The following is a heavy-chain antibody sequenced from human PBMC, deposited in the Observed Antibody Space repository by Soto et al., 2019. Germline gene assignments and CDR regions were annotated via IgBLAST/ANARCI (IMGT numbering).Heavy chain of an antibody. Sequence: ASVKVSCKTSGYTFTRNGISWVRQAPGQGLEWMGWISPKSGSIKYAQKFQGRVIMTTDTSTSTAYMELRSLRADDTAVYYCVKDRDSNSWPSRDVWGPGTTVTVSS. CDR1: GYTFTRNG. D-gene: IGHD3-22*01. CDR2: ISPKSGSI. V-gene: IGHV1-18*01. J-gene: IGHJ6*02. CDR3: VKDRDSNSWPSRDV.